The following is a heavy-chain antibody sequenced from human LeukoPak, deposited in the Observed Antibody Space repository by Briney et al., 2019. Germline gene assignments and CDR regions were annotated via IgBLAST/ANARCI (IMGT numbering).Heavy chain of an antibody. CDR1: GFTFSSYG. D-gene: IGHD2-15*01. V-gene: IGHV3-33*01. CDR3: ARGVPLSGGFDY. J-gene: IGHJ4*02. CDR2: IWYDGSNK. Sequence: GGSLRLSCAASGFTFSSYGMHWVRQAPGKGLEWVAVIWYDGSNKYYADSVKGRFTISRGNSKNTLYLQMNSLRAEDTAVYYCARGVPLSGGFDYWGQGTLVTVSS.